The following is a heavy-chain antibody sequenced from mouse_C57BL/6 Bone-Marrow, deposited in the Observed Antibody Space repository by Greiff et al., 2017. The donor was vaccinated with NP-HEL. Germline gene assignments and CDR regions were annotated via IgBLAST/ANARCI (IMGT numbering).Heavy chain of an antibody. Sequence: QVQLKQPGAELVKPGASVKMSCKASGYTFTSYWITWVKQRPGQGLEWIGDIYPGSGSTNYNEKFKSKATLTVDTSSSTAYMQLSSLTSEDSAVYYCAIYRRFNYYGSSYWYFDVWGTGTTVTVSS. CDR3: AIYRRFNYYGSSYWYFDV. V-gene: IGHV1-55*01. CDR1: GYTFTSYW. CDR2: IYPGSGST. J-gene: IGHJ1*03. D-gene: IGHD1-1*01.